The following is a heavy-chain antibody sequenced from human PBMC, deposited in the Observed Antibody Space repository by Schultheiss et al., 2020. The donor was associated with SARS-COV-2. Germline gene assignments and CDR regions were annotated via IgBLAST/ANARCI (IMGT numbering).Heavy chain of an antibody. D-gene: IGHD2-21*02. J-gene: IGHJ4*02. CDR2: IIPIFGTA. V-gene: IGHV1-69*13. CDR1: GYTFTSYY. Sequence: SVKVSCKASGYTFTSYYMHWVRQAPGQGLEWMGRIIPIFGTANYAQKFQGRVTITADESTSTAYMELSSLRSEDTAVYYCARRAGGGDCFDYWGQGTLVTVSS. CDR3: ARRAGGGDCFDY.